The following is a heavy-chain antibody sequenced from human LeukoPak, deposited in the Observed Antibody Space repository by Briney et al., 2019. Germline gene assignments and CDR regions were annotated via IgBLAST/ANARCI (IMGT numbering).Heavy chain of an antibody. CDR2: IYHSGST. CDR3: ARGRDYDYVWGSYRKGVFDY. CDR1: GYSISGGYY. J-gene: IGHJ4*02. V-gene: IGHV4-38-2*01. D-gene: IGHD3-16*02. Sequence: TSSETLSLTCAVSGYSISGGYYWGWIRQPPGKGLEWIGSIYHSGSTYYNPSLKSRVTISVDTSKNQFSLKLSSVTAADTAVYYCARGRDYDYVWGSYRKGVFDYWGQGTLVTVSS.